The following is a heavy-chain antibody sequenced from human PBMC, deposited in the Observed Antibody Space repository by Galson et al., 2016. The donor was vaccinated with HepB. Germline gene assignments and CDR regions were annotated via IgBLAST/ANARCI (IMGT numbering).Heavy chain of an antibody. CDR2: INAYRGNT. CDR1: GYTFTRNG. V-gene: IGHV1-18*01. J-gene: IGHJ4*02. Sequence: SVKVSCKASGYTFTRNGISWVRQAPGQGLEWMGWINAYRGNTNYAQKFQGRVTMTTDTSTSTAYMELRSLRSDDTAVYYCARALLAIDDFWGQGTLVTVSS. CDR3: ARALLAIDDF. D-gene: IGHD1-26*01.